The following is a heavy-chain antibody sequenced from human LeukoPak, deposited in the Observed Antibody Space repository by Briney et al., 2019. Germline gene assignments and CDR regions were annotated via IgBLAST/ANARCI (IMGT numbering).Heavy chain of an antibody. CDR1: GGSISSYY. J-gene: IGHJ3*02. V-gene: IGHV4-59*01. CDR2: IYYSGST. D-gene: IGHD3-22*01. CDR3: ARDRYYYDSSGLADAFDI. Sequence: PSETLSLTCTVSGGSISSYYWSWIRQPPGKGLEWIGYIYYSGSTNYNPSLKSRVTISVDTSKNQFSLKLSSVTAADTAVYYCARDRYYYDSSGLADAFDIWGQGTMVTVSS.